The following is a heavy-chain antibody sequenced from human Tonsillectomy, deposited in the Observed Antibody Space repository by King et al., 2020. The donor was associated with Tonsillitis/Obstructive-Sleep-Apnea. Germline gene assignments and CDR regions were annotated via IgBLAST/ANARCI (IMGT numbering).Heavy chain of an antibody. CDR3: AKGNGRSTHYDFWSGYPYFDY. CDR1: GFTFDDYA. J-gene: IGHJ4*02. CDR2: ISWNSGSV. V-gene: IGHV3-9*01. D-gene: IGHD3-3*01. Sequence: EVQLVESGGGLVQPGRSLRLSCAASGFTFDDYAMHWVRQAPGKGLEWVSGISWNSGSVGYADSVKGRFTISRDNAKNSLYLQMNSLRTEDTALYYCAKGNGRSTHYDFWSGYPYFDYWGQGTLVTVPS.